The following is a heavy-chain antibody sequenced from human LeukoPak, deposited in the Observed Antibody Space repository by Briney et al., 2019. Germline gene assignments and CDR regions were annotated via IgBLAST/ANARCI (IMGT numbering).Heavy chain of an antibody. CDR3: ARSTMVRGVITYYFDY. Sequence: PSETLSLTCTVSGGSISSSFYYWGWIRQPPGKGLEWIGSIYYSGSTYYNPSLKSRVTISVDTSKNQFSLKLSSVTAADTAVYYCARSTMVRGVITYYFDYWGQGTLVTVSS. D-gene: IGHD3-10*01. J-gene: IGHJ4*02. V-gene: IGHV4-39*01. CDR1: GGSISSSFYY. CDR2: IYYSGST.